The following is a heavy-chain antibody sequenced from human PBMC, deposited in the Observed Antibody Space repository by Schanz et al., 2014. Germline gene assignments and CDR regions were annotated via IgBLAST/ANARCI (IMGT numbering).Heavy chain of an antibody. D-gene: IGHD2-2*01. J-gene: IGHJ4*02. Sequence: EVQLVESGGGLVQPGGSLRLSCAASGFTFSTYAMTWVRQAPGKGLEWVSSISAGGTNTYYADSVKGRFTLSRDNSKNTLYLQMNSLIVEDTAVYYCAKEGTVVSRSPRDYWGRGTLVTVSS. CDR1: GFTFSTYA. CDR2: ISAGGTNT. CDR3: AKEGTVVSRSPRDY. V-gene: IGHV3-23*04.